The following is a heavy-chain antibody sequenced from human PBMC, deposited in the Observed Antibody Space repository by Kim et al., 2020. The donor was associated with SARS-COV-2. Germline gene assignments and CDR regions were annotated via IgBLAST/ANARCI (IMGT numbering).Heavy chain of an antibody. CDR2: IKPETDGGTT. CDR3: TTDWWELHGW. CDR1: GFTFSKAW. V-gene: IGHV3-15*05. J-gene: IGHJ4*02. D-gene: IGHD1-26*01. Sequence: GGSLRLSCAASGFTFSKAWMGWVRQAPGKGLEWVGRIKPETDGGTTDYAAPVKGRFTISRDDSKNMMYLQMNSLKIEDTAVYFCTTDWWELHGWWGQGILVAVSS.